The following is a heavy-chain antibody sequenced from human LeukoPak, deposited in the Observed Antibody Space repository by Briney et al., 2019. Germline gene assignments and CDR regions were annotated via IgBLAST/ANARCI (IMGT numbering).Heavy chain of an antibody. CDR2: INPNSGGT. V-gene: IGHV1-2*02. J-gene: IGHJ6*02. Sequence: ASVKVSCKASGYTFTGYYMHWVRQAPGQGLEWMGWINPNSGGTNYAQKFQGRVTMTRDTSISTAYMELSRLRSDDTAVYYCASPFPYCSSTSCYLTQRRYYGMDVWGQGTTVTVSS. CDR3: ASPFPYCSSTSCYLTQRRYYGMDV. CDR1: GYTFTGYY. D-gene: IGHD2-2*01.